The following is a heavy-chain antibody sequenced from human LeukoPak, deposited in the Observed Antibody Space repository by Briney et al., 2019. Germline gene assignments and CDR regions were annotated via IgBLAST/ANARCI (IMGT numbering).Heavy chain of an antibody. J-gene: IGHJ4*02. CDR3: ARDSASSAWYRGPGY. D-gene: IGHD6-19*01. CDR2: ISYDGSNK. Sequence: PGGSLRLSCAASGFTFSYHAMPWVRQAPGKGLEWVAVISYDGSNKFYADSVKGRFSISRDNSKNALYLQMNSLRPEDTAVYYCARDSASSAWYRGPGYWGQGTLVTVSS. V-gene: IGHV3-30-3*01. CDR1: GFTFSYHA.